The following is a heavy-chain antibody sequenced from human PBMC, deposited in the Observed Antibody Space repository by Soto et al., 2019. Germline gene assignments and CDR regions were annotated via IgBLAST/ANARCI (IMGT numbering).Heavy chain of an antibody. CDR2: IYPGDSDT. CDR3: ARHGIAGQGGMGRGMDV. Sequence: RESLKISCKVSGYRFTSYCIGWVRQMPGTDLEWMGIIYPGDSDTRYSPSFQGQVTISADKSISTAYLQWSSLKASDTAMYYCARHGIAGQGGMGRGMDVCGHGTTVTVSS. D-gene: IGHD6-13*01. V-gene: IGHV5-51*01. CDR1: GYRFTSYC. J-gene: IGHJ6*02.